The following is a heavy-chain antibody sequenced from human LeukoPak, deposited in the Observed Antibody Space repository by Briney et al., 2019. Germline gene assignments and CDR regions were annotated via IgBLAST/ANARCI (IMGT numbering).Heavy chain of an antibody. V-gene: IGHV3-64D*06. J-gene: IGHJ4*02. CDR3: AKDSPRTVTTWY. CDR2: ISSGGGST. CDR1: GFTFSMYG. Sequence: GGSLRLSCSASGFTFSMYGMHWVRQAPGKGPESVSAISSGGGSTYYADSVKGRFTISRDNSKNTLYLQMNSLRAEDTAVYYCAKDSPRTVTTWYWGQGTLATVSS. D-gene: IGHD4-17*01.